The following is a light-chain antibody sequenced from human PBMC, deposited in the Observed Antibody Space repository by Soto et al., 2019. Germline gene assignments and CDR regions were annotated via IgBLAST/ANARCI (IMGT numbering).Light chain of an antibody. CDR2: EVS. V-gene: IGLV2-23*02. J-gene: IGLJ1*01. Sequence: QSALTQPASVSGSPGQSITISCTGTSSDVGSYNLVSWYQQHPGKAPKLMIYEVSKRPSGVSNRFSGSKSGNTASLTISGLQAEDEADYYCRSYAGSSFYVFGTGTKVTVL. CDR1: SSDVGSYNL. CDR3: RSYAGSSFYV.